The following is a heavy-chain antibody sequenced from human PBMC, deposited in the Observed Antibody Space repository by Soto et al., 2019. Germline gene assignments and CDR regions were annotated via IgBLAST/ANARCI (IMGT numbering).Heavy chain of an antibody. Sequence: ASVKVSCKASGYTFTGYYMHWVRQAPGQGLEWMGWINPNSGGTNYAQKFQGRVTMTRDTSISTAYMELSRLRSDDTAVYYCAKCITGTYWFDPWGQGTLVTVSS. J-gene: IGHJ5*02. V-gene: IGHV1-2*02. CDR3: AKCITGTYWFDP. CDR2: INPNSGGT. D-gene: IGHD1-7*01. CDR1: GYTFTGYY.